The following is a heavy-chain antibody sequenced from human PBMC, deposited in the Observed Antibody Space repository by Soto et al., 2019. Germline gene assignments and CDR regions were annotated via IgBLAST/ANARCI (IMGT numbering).Heavy chain of an antibody. D-gene: IGHD3-22*01. CDR1: ANRFTSYW. CDR2: IYVGDSDT. J-gene: IGHJ4*02. Sequence: PGESLKISCKGSANRFTSYWIGWVRQMPGKGLEWMGMIYVGDSDTRYSPSFQGRVTISADKSISTTYLQWSSLKASDTAMYYCARGEYYYDSGAYYFNYWGQGTLVTV. CDR3: ARGEYYYDSGAYYFNY. V-gene: IGHV5-51*01.